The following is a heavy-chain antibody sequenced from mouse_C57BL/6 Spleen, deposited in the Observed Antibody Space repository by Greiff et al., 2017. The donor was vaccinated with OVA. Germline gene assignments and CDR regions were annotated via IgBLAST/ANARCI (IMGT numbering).Heavy chain of an antibody. CDR2: IYPSDSET. CDR3: ARPMTAVVGGCAD. J-gene: IGHJ3*01. CDR1: GYTFTSYW. D-gene: IGHD1-1*01. V-gene: IGHV1-61*01. Sequence: QVQLQQPGAELVRPGSSVKLSCKASGYTFTSYWMDWVKQRPGQGLEWIGNIYPSDSETHYNQKFKDKATLTVDKSSSTAYMQLSSLTSEDSAVYYCARPMTAVVGGCADWGQGTLVTVSA.